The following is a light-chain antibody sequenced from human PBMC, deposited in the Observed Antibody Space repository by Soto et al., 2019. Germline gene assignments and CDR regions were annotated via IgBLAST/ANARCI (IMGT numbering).Light chain of an antibody. Sequence: DIQMTQSPSSLSASVGDRVTITCRASQSISNFLNWYQHKPGKAPNLQIYGASSLQSGVPSRFSGSGSGTDFTLTISSLQPEDFATYYCQQSYNTLMYTFGQGTKLEIK. V-gene: IGKV1-39*01. CDR1: QSISNF. CDR3: QQSYNTLMYT. J-gene: IGKJ2*01. CDR2: GAS.